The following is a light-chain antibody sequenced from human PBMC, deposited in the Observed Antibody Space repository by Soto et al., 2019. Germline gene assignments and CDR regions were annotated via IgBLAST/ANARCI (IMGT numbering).Light chain of an antibody. CDR3: QQYGSSPGWT. CDR1: QSVSSSY. CDR2: GAS. J-gene: IGKJ1*01. Sequence: EIFLTQSPGTLSLSQWERATLSCRASQSVSSSYLAWYQQKPGQAPRLLIYGASSRATGIPDRFSGSGSGTDFTLTISRLEPEDFAVYYCQQYGSSPGWTFGQGTKVDI. V-gene: IGKV3-20*01.